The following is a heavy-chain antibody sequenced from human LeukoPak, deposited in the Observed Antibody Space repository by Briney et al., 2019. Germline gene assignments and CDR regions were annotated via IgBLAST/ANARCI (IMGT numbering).Heavy chain of an antibody. J-gene: IGHJ4*02. CDR3: ARNAAYCLDY. D-gene: IGHD2-15*01. CDR2: IHHSGDT. Sequence: SGTLSLTCAVSGGSISSGYWWSWVRQPPGKGLEWIAEIHHSGDTNYSPSLKSRVTISGDMSRNQFSLDLKSVTAADTATYYCARNAAYCLDYWGQGTLVTVSS. CDR1: GGSISSGYW. V-gene: IGHV4-4*02.